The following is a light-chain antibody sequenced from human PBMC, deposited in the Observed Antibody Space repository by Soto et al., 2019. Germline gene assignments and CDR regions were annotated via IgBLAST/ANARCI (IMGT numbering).Light chain of an antibody. J-gene: IGKJ5*01. Sequence: DIQMTQSPSSLSTSVGDRVTITCRASQSISIYLNWYQHKPGKAPKLLIYHASNLETGVPSRFSGSGSGTDFTFIISSLLPEDIATYYCQQYDNFPITFGQGTRLEIK. CDR1: QSISIY. CDR3: QQYDNFPIT. V-gene: IGKV1-33*01. CDR2: HAS.